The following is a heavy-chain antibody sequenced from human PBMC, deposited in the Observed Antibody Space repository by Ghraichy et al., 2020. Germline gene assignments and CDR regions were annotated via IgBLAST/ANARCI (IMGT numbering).Heavy chain of an antibody. CDR1: GFTFTNAW. Sequence: LSLTCAASGFTFTNAWMSWVRRAPGKGLEWVARIKGKTDGGTTDYAAPVKGRFTISRDDSRDMLYLQMNSLKTEDTAVYYCTTDRQFTGDWLPQQLYNWGQGTLGTVSS. D-gene: IGHD2-21*02. J-gene: IGHJ1*01. CDR3: TTDRQFTGDWLPQQLYN. V-gene: IGHV3-15*01. CDR2: IKGKTDGGTT.